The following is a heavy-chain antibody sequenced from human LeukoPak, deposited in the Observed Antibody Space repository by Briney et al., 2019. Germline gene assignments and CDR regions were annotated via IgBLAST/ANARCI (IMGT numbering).Heavy chain of an antibody. CDR1: GGSICSYY. CDR2: IYYSGST. V-gene: IGHV4-59*01. D-gene: IGHD1-26*01. Sequence: TSETLSLTCTVSGGSICSYYWSWIRQPPGKGLEWIGYIYYSGSTNYNPSLKSRVTISVDTSKNQFSLKLSSVTAADTAVYYCARGVGELSRYYYYGMDVWGQGTTVTVSS. CDR3: ARGVGELSRYYYYGMDV. J-gene: IGHJ6*02.